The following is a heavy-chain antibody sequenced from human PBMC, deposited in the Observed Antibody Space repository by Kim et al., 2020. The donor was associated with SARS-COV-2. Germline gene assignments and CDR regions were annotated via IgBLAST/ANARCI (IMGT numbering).Heavy chain of an antibody. J-gene: IGHJ6*03. Sequence: GGSLRLSCAASGFTFSSYGMHWVRQAPGKGLEWVAVISYDGSNKYYADSVKGRFTISRDNSKNTLYLQMNSLRAEDTAVYYCAKDAHYYGSGSYHHPDLYYYYYMDVWGKGTTVTVSS. CDR2: ISYDGSNK. CDR1: GFTFSSYG. V-gene: IGHV3-30*18. D-gene: IGHD3-10*01. CDR3: AKDAHYYGSGSYHHPDLYYYYYMDV.